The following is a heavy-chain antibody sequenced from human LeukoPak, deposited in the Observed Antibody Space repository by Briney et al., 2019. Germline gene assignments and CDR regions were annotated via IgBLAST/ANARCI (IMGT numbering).Heavy chain of an antibody. J-gene: IGHJ4*02. CDR1: GFTVSSYH. D-gene: IGHD3-3*01. CDR3: ARSPFTIFGVVIED. V-gene: IGHV3-21*01. Sequence: GGSLRLSCAASGFTVSSYHMNWVRQAPGKGLEWVSSISSSSSYIYYADSVKGRFTISRDNAKNSLYLQMNSLRAEDTAVYYCARSPFTIFGVVIEDWGRGTLVTVSS. CDR2: ISSSSSYI.